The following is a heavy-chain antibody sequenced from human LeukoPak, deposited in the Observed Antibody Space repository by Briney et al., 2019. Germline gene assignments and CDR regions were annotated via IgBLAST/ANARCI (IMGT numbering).Heavy chain of an antibody. CDR1: GYTLTELS. J-gene: IGHJ4*02. CDR2: FDPEDGET. V-gene: IGHV1-24*01. D-gene: IGHD1-20*01. CDR3: AGGLGKYNWIYFDY. Sequence: GASVKVSCKVSGYTLTELSMHWVRQAPGKGLEWMGGFDPEDGETIYAQKFQGRVTMTEDTSTDTAYMELSSLRSEDTAVYYCAGGLGKYNWIYFDYWGQGTLVTVSS.